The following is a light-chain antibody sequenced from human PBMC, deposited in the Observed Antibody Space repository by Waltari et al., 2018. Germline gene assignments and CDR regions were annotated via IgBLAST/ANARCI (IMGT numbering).Light chain of an antibody. J-gene: IGKJ4*01. CDR1: PSISIY. Sequence: EIVLTQSPATLSLSPGEGATLSCRASPSISIYLGWYQHKPGQAPRLLINDTFNTATGIPARFTGRGSGTDFSLTISSREPEDFAVYYCQQRVTWPLTFGGGTKVDIK. CDR2: DTF. CDR3: QQRVTWPLT. V-gene: IGKV3-11*01.